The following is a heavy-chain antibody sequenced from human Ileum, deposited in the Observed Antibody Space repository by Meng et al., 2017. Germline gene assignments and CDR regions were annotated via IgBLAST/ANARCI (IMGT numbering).Heavy chain of an antibody. Sequence: QGHLKESAQGLWRPWRTWSLSCAFVGGSTEGKTYWSWVRQPPGKGLKWMGQISHSGSAYYSPSLRIRVTMSVDQSKSQFSLMLTFVTAADTAIYSCARHGGYSQDFWGQGTLVTVSS. CDR1: GGSTEGKTY. D-gene: IGHD4-23*01. CDR2: ISHSGSA. J-gene: IGHJ4*02. CDR3: ARHGGYSQDF. V-gene: IGHV4-4*02.